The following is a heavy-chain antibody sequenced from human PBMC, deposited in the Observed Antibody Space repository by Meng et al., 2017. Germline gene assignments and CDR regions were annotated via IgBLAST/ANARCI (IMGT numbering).Heavy chain of an antibody. CDR2: ISAYNGNT. Sequence: ASVKVSCKASGYTFTSYGISWVRQAPGQGLEWMGWISAYNGNTNYAQKLQGRVTMTTDTSTSTAYMELRSLRSDDTAVYYCAREFVDYYDSSGPGGIDYWGQGTLVTGAS. V-gene: IGHV1-18*01. J-gene: IGHJ4*02. CDR1: GYTFTSYG. CDR3: AREFVDYYDSSGPGGIDY. D-gene: IGHD3-22*01.